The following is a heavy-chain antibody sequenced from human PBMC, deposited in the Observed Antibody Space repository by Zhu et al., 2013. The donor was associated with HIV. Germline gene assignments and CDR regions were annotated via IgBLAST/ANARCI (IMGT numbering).Heavy chain of an antibody. CDR2: ISSSSSTI. V-gene: IGHV3-48*04. Sequence: EVQLVESGGGLVQPGGSLRLSCAASGFTFSSYSMNWVRQAPGKGLEWVSYISSSSSTIYYADSVKGRFTISRDNAKNSLYLQMNSLRAEDTAVYYCARGLHPHGYYYDSSGYYSDYWGQGTLVTVSS. D-gene: IGHD3-22*01. J-gene: IGHJ4*02. CDR1: GFTFSSYS. CDR3: ARGLHPHGYYYDSSGYYSDY.